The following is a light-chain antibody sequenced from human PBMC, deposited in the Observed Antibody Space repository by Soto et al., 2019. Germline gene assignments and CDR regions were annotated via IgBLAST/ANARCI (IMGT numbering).Light chain of an antibody. CDR1: QSVSSY. Sequence: EIVLTQSPPTLSFSPWGRATLSCRASQSVSSYLAWYQQKPGQAPRLLISDASNRATGIPARFSGSGSGTDFTLPISRLAPEDFAVYYCQQRSNWPTFGRGSKVDIK. CDR2: DAS. CDR3: QQRSNWPT. V-gene: IGKV3-11*01. J-gene: IGKJ1*01.